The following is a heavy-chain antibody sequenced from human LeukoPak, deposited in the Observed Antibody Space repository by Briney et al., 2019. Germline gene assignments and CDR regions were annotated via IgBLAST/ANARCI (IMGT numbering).Heavy chain of an antibody. D-gene: IGHD1-26*01. CDR2: IYYSGST. J-gene: IGHJ4*02. CDR1: GGSISSYY. CDR3: TSDPTFYSGRYCFDY. Sequence: ASETLSLTCTVSGGSISSYYWSWIRQPPGKGLEWIGYIYYSGSTNYNPSLKSRVTISVDTSKNQFSLKLSSVTAADTAVYYCTSDPTFYSGRYCFDYWGQGTLVTVSS. V-gene: IGHV4-59*01.